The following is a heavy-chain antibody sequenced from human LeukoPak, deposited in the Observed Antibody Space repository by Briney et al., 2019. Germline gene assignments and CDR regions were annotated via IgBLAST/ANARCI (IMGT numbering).Heavy chain of an antibody. CDR3: AREDRRRITMVRGVINLIDY. J-gene: IGHJ4*02. CDR1: GYTFTSYG. D-gene: IGHD3-10*01. V-gene: IGHV1-46*01. CDR2: INPSGGST. Sequence: ASVKVSCKASGYTFTSYGISWVRQAPGQGLEWMGIINPSGGSTNYAQKFQGRVTMTRDMSTSTVYMELSSLRSEDTAVYYCAREDRRRITMVRGVINLIDYWGQGTLVTVSS.